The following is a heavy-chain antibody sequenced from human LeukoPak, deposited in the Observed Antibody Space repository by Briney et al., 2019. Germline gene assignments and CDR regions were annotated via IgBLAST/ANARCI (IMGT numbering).Heavy chain of an antibody. CDR2: INHSGST. D-gene: IGHD3-22*01. CDR1: GGSFSGYY. Sequence: SETLSLTCAVYGGSFSGYYWSWIRQPPGKGLEWIGEINHSGSTNYNPSLKSRVTISVDTSKNQFSLKLSSVTAADTAVYYCARGRLHYDSSGYYYSYYYMDVWGKGTTATVSS. J-gene: IGHJ6*03. V-gene: IGHV4-34*01. CDR3: ARGRLHYDSSGYYYSYYYMDV.